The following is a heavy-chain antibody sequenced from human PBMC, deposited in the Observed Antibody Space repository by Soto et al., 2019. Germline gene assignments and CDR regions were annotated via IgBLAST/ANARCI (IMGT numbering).Heavy chain of an antibody. V-gene: IGHV3-23*01. Sequence: EVQLLESGGGLVQPGGSLRLSCAASGFTFSSYAMSWVRQAPGKGLEWVSAISGSGGSTYYADSVKGRFTISRDNSKNTLYLQMNSLRAADTAVYYCAKVGYGSGSISYFDYWGQGTLVTVSS. D-gene: IGHD3-10*01. CDR1: GFTFSSYA. CDR3: AKVGYGSGSISYFDY. CDR2: ISGSGGST. J-gene: IGHJ4*02.